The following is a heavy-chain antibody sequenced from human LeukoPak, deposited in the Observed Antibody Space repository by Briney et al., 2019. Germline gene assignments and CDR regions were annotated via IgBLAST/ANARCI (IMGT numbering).Heavy chain of an antibody. CDR3: AIDLVTRTSYYMDV. D-gene: IGHD1-14*01. J-gene: IGHJ6*03. Sequence: GGSLRLSCAASGFTFSDYYMSWIRQAAGKGLEWVSYISSSGSTIYYADSVKGRFTISRDNAKNSLYLQMNSLRAEDTAVYYCAIDLVTRTSYYMDVWGKGTTVTVSS. V-gene: IGHV3-11*04. CDR2: ISSSGSTI. CDR1: GFTFSDYY.